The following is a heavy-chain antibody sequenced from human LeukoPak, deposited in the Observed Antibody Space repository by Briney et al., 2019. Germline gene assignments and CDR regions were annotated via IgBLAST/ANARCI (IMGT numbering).Heavy chain of an antibody. CDR1: GFTFSSYG. V-gene: IGHV3-30*03. D-gene: IGHD3-10*01. Sequence: GGPLRLSCAASGFTFSSYGMHWVRQAPGKGLEWVAVISYDGSNKYYADSVKGRFTISRDNAKNSLYLQMNSLRAEDTAVYYCAGRITMVRGVSKVDYWGQGTLVTVSS. CDR2: ISYDGSNK. J-gene: IGHJ4*02. CDR3: AGRITMVRGVSKVDY.